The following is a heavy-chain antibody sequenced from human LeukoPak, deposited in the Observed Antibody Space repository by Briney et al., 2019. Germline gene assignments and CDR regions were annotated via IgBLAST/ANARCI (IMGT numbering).Heavy chain of an antibody. CDR2: IYYSGST. CDR1: GGSISSRNW. CDR3: AGLVYCNGDGYGNCYPVS. D-gene: IGHD2-15*01. V-gene: IGHV4-4*02. J-gene: IGHJ5*02. Sequence: SGTLSLTCAVSGGSISSRNWWSWVRQPPGKGLQWIGEIYYSGSTNYNPSLKSRVTISVDKSKNQFSLKLDSMTAADTAVYYCAGLVYCNGDGYGNCYPVSWGQGTLVTVSS.